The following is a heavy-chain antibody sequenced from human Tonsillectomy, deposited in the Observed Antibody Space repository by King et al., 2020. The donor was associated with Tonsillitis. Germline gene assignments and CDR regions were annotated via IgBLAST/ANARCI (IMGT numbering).Heavy chain of an antibody. V-gene: IGHV4-39*01. Sequence: QLQESGPGLVKPSETLSLTCTVSGGSISSSSYYWGWIRQPPGKGLEWIGNIYYSGSTYYNPSLKSRVTISVDTSKNQVSLKLSSVTAADTAVYYCARRAVTGGFDPWGQGTLVTVSS. J-gene: IGHJ5*02. CDR1: GGSISSSSYY. CDR3: ARRAVTGGFDP. CDR2: IYYSGST. D-gene: IGHD7-27*01.